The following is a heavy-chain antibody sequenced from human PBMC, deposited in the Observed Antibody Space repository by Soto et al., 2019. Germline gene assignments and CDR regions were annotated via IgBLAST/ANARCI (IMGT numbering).Heavy chain of an antibody. Sequence: QVQLVQSGAEVKKPGASVKVSCKASGYTFTSYDINWVRQATGQGLEWMGWMNPNSGNTGYAQKFQGRVTMTRNTSISTAYMELSSLRSEDTAVYYCARARRIADRPWPRPIFDYWGQGTLVTVSS. D-gene: IGHD6-6*01. J-gene: IGHJ4*02. CDR2: MNPNSGNT. V-gene: IGHV1-8*01. CDR3: ARARRIADRPWPRPIFDY. CDR1: GYTFTSYD.